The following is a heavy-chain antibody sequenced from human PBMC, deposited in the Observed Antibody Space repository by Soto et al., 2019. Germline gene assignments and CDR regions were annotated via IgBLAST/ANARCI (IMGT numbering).Heavy chain of an antibody. V-gene: IGHV3-30*18. CDR2: ILYDGRNK. J-gene: IGHJ4*02. CDR1: GFNFSNYG. CDR3: AKEERGDFDY. Sequence: QVPLVESGGGVVQPGRSLRLSCAASGFNFSNYGMHWVRQAPGKGLEWVAIILYDGRNKYYADSVEGRFTISRDNSKNAMYLQMDSLRAEDTAVYYCAKEERGDFDYWGQGTQVTVSS.